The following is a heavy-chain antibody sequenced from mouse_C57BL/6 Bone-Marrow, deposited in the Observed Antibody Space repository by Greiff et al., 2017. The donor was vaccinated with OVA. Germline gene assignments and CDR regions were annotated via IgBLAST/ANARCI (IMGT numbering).Heavy chain of an antibody. Sequence: QVQLQQPGAELVKPGASVKMSCKASGYTFTSYWITWVKQRPGQGLEWIGDIYPGSGSTNYNEKFKSKATLTVDTSSSTAYMQLSSLTSEDTAVYYCARSQTGTEAMDYWGQGTSVTVSS. CDR3: ARSQTGTEAMDY. CDR2: IYPGSGST. CDR1: GYTFTSYW. V-gene: IGHV1-55*01. J-gene: IGHJ4*01. D-gene: IGHD4-1*01.